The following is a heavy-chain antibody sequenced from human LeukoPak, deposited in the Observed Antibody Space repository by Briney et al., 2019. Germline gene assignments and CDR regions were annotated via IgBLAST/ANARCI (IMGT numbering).Heavy chain of an antibody. D-gene: IGHD2-2*01. V-gene: IGHV3-23*01. CDR3: ATEGCSSTSCYVDY. CDR2: IRGSAVGT. CDR1: GFTFSSYA. J-gene: IGHJ4*02. Sequence: GGSLRLSCAASGFTFSSYAMSWVRQAPGKGLEWVSTIRGSAVGTYYADSVKGRFTIFRDNSKNTLYLQMNSLRAEDAAVYYCATEGCSSTSCYVDYWGQGTLVTVSS.